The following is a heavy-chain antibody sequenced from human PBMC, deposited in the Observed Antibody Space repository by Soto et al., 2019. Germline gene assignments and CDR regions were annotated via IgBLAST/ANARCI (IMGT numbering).Heavy chain of an antibody. Sequence: QVQLQESGPGLVRPSQTLSLTCTVSGGSISSGIYYWSWIRQHPGKGLEWIGYIYYSGTTYYNPSLKGRVTISRGMSLNHFSLNLGAVASAGTAVYYCAGGRGAAVGTLGYFHMDGWGKGTTVTVSS. CDR2: IYYSGTT. J-gene: IGHJ6*03. D-gene: IGHD6-13*01. V-gene: IGHV4-31*03. CDR1: GGSISSGIYY. CDR3: AGGRGAAVGTLGYFHMDG.